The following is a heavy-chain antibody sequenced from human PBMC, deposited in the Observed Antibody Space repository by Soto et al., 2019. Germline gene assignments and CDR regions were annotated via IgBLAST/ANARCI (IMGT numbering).Heavy chain of an antibody. CDR3: AGRWAYSFAY. CDR1: GGSISSYY. Sequence: SETLSLTCTVSGGSISSYYWGWIRRPPGKGLEWIGSIYYSGSTYYNPSLKSRVTISVDTSKNQFSLKLSSVTAADTAVYYCAGRWAYSFAYGGRETLVTV. J-gene: IGHJ4*02. D-gene: IGHD2-15*01. CDR2: IYYSGST. V-gene: IGHV4-39*01.